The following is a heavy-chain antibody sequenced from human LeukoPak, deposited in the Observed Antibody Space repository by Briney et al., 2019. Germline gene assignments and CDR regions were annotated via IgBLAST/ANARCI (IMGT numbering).Heavy chain of an antibody. D-gene: IGHD2-2*02. J-gene: IGHJ4*02. CDR1: GGTFSSYA. V-gene: IGHV1-69*05. CDR3: AREGYCSSTSCYTARGFDY. CDR2: IIPIFGTA. Sequence: SVKVSCKASGGTFSSYAISWVRQAPGQGLEWMGGIIPIFGTANYAQKFQGRVTITTDESTSTAYMELSSLRSEDTAVYYCAREGYCSSTSCYTARGFDYWGQGTLVTVSS.